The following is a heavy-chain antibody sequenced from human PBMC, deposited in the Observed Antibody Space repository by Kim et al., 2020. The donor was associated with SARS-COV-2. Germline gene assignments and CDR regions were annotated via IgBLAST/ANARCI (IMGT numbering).Heavy chain of an antibody. V-gene: IGHV1-69*01. Sequence: QNFQGRVTITADESTSTAYMELSSLRSEDTAVYYCARDLGEGTSLVKFDPWGQGTLVTVSS. D-gene: IGHD2-2*01. CDR3: ARDLGEGTSLVKFDP. J-gene: IGHJ5*02.